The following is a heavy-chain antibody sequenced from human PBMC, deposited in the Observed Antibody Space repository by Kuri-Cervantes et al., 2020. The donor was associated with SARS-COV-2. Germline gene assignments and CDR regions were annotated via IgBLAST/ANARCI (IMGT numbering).Heavy chain of an antibody. CDR1: DFAFTNYP. D-gene: IGHD3-16*01. Sequence: GESLKISCTASDFAFTNYPMHWVRQAPGKGLEWVALISYDGRKINYSESVKGRFTISRDNSQSALYLQMDSLTPEDTALYYCARELSPGGSHLDYWGQGTLVPSPQ. V-gene: IGHV3-30*04. CDR2: ISYDGRKI. J-gene: IGHJ4*02. CDR3: ARELSPGGSHLDY.